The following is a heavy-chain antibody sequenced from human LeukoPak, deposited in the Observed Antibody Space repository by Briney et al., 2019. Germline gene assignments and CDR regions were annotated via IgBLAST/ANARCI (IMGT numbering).Heavy chain of an antibody. CDR3: ARVGGLQVWSHYFDF. Sequence: SETLSLTCTVSGGSINSYYWSWIRQPPGKGLEWIGYIYYTGISNYNPSLKSRVTMPVDTSKKQFSLKLSSVTAADTAMYYCARVGGLQVWSHYFDFWGQGTLVTVSS. D-gene: IGHD5-24*01. V-gene: IGHV4-59*01. J-gene: IGHJ4*02. CDR2: IYYTGIS. CDR1: GGSINSYY.